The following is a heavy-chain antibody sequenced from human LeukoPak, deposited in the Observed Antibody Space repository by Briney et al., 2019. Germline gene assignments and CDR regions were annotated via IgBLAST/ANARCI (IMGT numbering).Heavy chain of an antibody. Sequence: GGSLRLSCEASGFTFKNHSMNWVRQAPGRGLEWVSFISSSGGTIYYADSVKGRFTISRDNVNNSPHLLMNSLRADDTAVYHCARDSSGYRRFDFWGQGTLVTVSS. V-gene: IGHV3-48*01. D-gene: IGHD3-22*01. CDR1: GFTFKNHS. CDR3: ARDSSGYRRFDF. CDR2: ISSSGGTI. J-gene: IGHJ4*02.